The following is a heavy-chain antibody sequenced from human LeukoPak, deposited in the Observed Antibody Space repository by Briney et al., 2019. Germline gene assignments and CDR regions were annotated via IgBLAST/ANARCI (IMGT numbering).Heavy chain of an antibody. J-gene: IGHJ5*02. CDR1: GFTFSSYE. V-gene: IGHV3-48*03. Sequence: GGSLRLSCAASGFTFSSYEMNWVRQAPGKGLEWVSYISSSGSTIWYADSVKGRFTISRDNAKNSLYLQMNNLRAEDTAVYYSVRLNWFDPWGQGTLVTVSS. CDR2: ISSSGSTI. CDR3: VRLNWFDP.